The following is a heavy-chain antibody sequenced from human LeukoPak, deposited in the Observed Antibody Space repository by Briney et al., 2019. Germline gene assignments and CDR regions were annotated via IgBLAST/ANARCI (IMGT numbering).Heavy chain of an antibody. V-gene: IGHV3-23*01. CDR1: GFTFSSYA. CDR3: ARDARARRYYYYGMDV. Sequence: SGGSLRLSCAASGFTFSSYAMSWVRQAPGKGLEWVSAISGSGGSTYYADSVKGRFTISRDNSKNTLYLQMNSLRAEDTAVYYCARDARARRYYYYGMDVWGQGTTVTVSS. CDR2: ISGSGGST. J-gene: IGHJ6*02.